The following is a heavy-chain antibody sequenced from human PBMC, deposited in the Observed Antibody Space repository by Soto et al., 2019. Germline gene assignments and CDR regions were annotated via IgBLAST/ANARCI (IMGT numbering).Heavy chain of an antibody. D-gene: IGHD2-8*01. Sequence: GASVELSCKASGYTFGSNGYAWVRQANGQGLEWMGWISAYNGDTNYAQKFQDRVTLTTDTSTTTAYMELRNLGSDDTAVYYCARSGAYCTSITCLFDSFWGLGTLVTVSS. J-gene: IGHJ4*02. CDR2: ISAYNGDT. V-gene: IGHV1-18*01. CDR1: GYTFGSNG. CDR3: ARSGAYCTSITCLFDSF.